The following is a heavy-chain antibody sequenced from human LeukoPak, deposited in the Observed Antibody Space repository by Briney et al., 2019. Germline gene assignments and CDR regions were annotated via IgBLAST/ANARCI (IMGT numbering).Heavy chain of an antibody. V-gene: IGHV3-11*04. CDR3: AKDTYYFSNYFGY. CDR2: ISSSGSTI. Sequence: KSGGSLRLSCAASGFTFSDYYMSWIRQAPGKGLEWVSYISSSGSTIYYADSVKGRFTISRDNAKNSLYLQMNSLRAEDTAVYYCAKDTYYFSNYFGYWGQGTLVTVSS. CDR1: GFTFSDYY. J-gene: IGHJ4*02. D-gene: IGHD3-10*01.